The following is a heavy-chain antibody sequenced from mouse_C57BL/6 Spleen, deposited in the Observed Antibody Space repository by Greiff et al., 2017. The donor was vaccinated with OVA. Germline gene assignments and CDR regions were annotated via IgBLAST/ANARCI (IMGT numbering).Heavy chain of an antibody. CDR3: AREGGSRGFAY. Sequence: EVQRVESGPGLVKPSQSLSLTCSVTGYSITSGYYWNWIRQFPGNKLEWMGYISYDGSNNYNPSLKNRISITRDTSKNQFFLMLNSVTTEDTATYYCAREGGSRGFAYWGKGTLVTVSA. CDR2: ISYDGSN. V-gene: IGHV3-6*01. CDR1: GYSITSGYY. D-gene: IGHD3-2*02. J-gene: IGHJ3*01.